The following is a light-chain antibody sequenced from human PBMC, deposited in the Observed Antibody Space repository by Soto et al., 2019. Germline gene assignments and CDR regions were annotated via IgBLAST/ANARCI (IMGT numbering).Light chain of an antibody. V-gene: IGKV3-15*01. J-gene: IGKJ4*01. CDR1: QSVSSN. CDR2: GAS. CDR3: QQYNNWPLLT. Sequence: EIVLTHSPATLSLSPGERATLSCSSSQSVSSNLAWYQQKPGQAPRLLIYGASTRATGIPARFSGSGSGTEFTLTISSLQSEDFAVYYCQQYNNWPLLTFGGGTKVDIK.